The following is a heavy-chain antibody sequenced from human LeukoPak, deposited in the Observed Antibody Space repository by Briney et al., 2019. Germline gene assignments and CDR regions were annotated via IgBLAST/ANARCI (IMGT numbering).Heavy chain of an antibody. CDR3: ARDKVDSSGWAEYNWFDP. CDR2: IYHSGST. J-gene: IGHJ5*02. V-gene: IGHV4-4*02. Sequence: PSGTLSLTCAVSGGSISSSNWWSWVRQPPGKGLEWIGEIYHSGSTNYNPSLKSRVTISVDTSKNQFSLKLSSVTAADTAVYYCARDKVDSSGWAEYNWFDPWGQGTLVTVSS. CDR1: GGSISSSNW. D-gene: IGHD6-19*01.